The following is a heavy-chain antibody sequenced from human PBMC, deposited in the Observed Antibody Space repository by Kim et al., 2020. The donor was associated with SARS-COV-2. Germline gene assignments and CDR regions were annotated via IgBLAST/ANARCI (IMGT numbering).Heavy chain of an antibody. J-gene: IGHJ4*02. CDR1: GFIFSSYE. D-gene: IGHD6-13*01. CDR3: AREGPRGSSF. Sequence: GGSLRLSCAASGFIFSSYEMNWVRQAPGKGLEWVSYISSSGSTIYYADSVKGRFTISRDNAKNSLYLQMNSLRAEDTAVYYCAREGPRGSSFWGQGTLVTVSS. CDR2: ISSSGSTI. V-gene: IGHV3-48*03.